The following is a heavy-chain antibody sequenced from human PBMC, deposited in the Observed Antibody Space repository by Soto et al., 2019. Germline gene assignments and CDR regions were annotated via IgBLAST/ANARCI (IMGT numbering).Heavy chain of an antibody. Sequence: QITLKESGPTLVKPTQTLTLTCTFSGFSLSTSGVHVGWIRQPPGKALEWLALIYWDDDKRYSPYLKSRLTITKDPSKTQVVLTMTNMALVNTATYYGAHAGNKAPAGFYFDFWGQGALVPVSS. CDR1: GFSLSTSGVH. CDR2: IYWDDDK. CDR3: AHAGNKAPAGFYFDF. D-gene: IGHD6-13*01. J-gene: IGHJ4*02. V-gene: IGHV2-5*02.